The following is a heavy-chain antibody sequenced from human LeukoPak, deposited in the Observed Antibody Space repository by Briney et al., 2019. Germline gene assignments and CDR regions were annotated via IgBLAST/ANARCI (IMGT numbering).Heavy chain of an antibody. V-gene: IGHV3-48*01. D-gene: IGHD5-24*01. CDR3: ARDGEMATIHTDAFDI. Sequence: QAGGSLRLSCAASRFTLSTYEMNWVRQAPGKGLEWVSYISSSSSTIYYADSVKGRLTISRDNAKNSLYLQMNSLRAEDTAVYYCARDGEMATIHTDAFDIWGQGTKVTVSS. CDR1: RFTLSTYE. J-gene: IGHJ3*02. CDR2: ISSSSSTI.